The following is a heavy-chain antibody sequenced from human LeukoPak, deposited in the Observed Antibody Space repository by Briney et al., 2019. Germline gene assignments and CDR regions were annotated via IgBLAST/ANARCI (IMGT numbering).Heavy chain of an antibody. V-gene: IGHV3-21*01. CDR3: ARDGMYCSSTSCYWGDKYYYYGMDV. CDR2: ISSSSSYI. Sequence: PGGSLRLSCAASGFTLSSYSMNWVRQAPGKGLEWVSSISSSSSYIYYADSVKGRFTISRDNAKNSLYLQMNSLRAEDTAVYYCARDGMYCSSTSCYWGDKYYYYGMDVWGKGTTVTVSS. D-gene: IGHD2-2*01. CDR1: GFTLSSYS. J-gene: IGHJ6*04.